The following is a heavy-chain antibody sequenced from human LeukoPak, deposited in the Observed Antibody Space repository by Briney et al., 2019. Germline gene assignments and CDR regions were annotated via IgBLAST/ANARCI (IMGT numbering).Heavy chain of an antibody. D-gene: IGHD3-3*01. J-gene: IGHJ4*02. V-gene: IGHV1-18*01. CDR3: ARYADYDFWSGIGY. CDR1: GYTFTSYG. Sequence: ASVKVSCKASGYTFTSYGISWVRQAPGQGLEWMGWISAYNGNTNYAQKLQGRVTMTTDTSTSTAYMELRSLRSDDTAVYYCARYADYDFWSGIGYWGQGTLVTVSS. CDR2: ISAYNGNT.